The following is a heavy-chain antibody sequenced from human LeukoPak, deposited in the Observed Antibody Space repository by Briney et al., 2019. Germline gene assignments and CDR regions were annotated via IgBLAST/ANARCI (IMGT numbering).Heavy chain of an antibody. Sequence: GGSLILSCAASGFTFSSYAMSWVRQAPGKGLEWVSAISGSGGSTYYADSVKGRFTISRDNSKNTLYLQMNSLRAEDTAVYYCAKGPWYSSSWYDYWGQGTLVTVSS. CDR2: ISGSGGST. J-gene: IGHJ4*02. CDR1: GFTFSSYA. D-gene: IGHD6-13*01. V-gene: IGHV3-23*01. CDR3: AKGPWYSSSWYDY.